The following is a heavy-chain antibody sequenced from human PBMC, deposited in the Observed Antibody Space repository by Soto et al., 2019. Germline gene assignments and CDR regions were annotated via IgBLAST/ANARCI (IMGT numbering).Heavy chain of an antibody. CDR1: GYIFTSYD. V-gene: IGHV1-8*01. Sequence: QVQLVQSGAEVKKPGASVKVSCKASGYIFTSYDINWVRQATGQGLEWMGWTNPKSGNTGYAQKFQGRITMTRDSSISTAYMVLNSLRSDDTAIYYCASTHGDLDYWGQGTLVTISS. CDR2: TNPKSGNT. CDR3: ASTHGDLDY. J-gene: IGHJ4*02. D-gene: IGHD4-17*01.